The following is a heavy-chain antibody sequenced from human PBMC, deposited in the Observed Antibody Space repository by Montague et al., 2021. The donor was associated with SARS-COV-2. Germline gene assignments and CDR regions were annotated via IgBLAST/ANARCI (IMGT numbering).Heavy chain of an antibody. J-gene: IGHJ4*02. CDR1: GGSFSGYY. CDR3: ARGSVDIVVVVGATPPYFDY. D-gene: IGHD2-15*01. V-gene: IGHV4-34*01. CDR2: INHSGST. Sequence: SETLSLTCAVYGGSFSGYYWSWIRQPPGKGLEWIGEINHSGSTNYNPSLKSRVTISEDTSKNQFSLKLSSVTAADTAVYFCARGSVDIVVVVGATPPYFDYWGQGTL.